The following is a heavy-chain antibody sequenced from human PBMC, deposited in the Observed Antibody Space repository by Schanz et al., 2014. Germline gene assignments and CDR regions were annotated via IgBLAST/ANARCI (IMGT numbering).Heavy chain of an antibody. CDR1: GGSISSEY. Sequence: QVQLQESGPALVKPSETLSLTCTVSGGSISSEYWSWIRQPPGKGLEWIGYIHYSGNTNYNPSLKSRVTISLDTSKNQFSLKVNSVTAADTAAYYCAREYSSFDYWGQGTLVTVSS. CDR3: AREYSSFDY. J-gene: IGHJ4*02. D-gene: IGHD6-19*01. V-gene: IGHV4-59*01. CDR2: IHYSGNT.